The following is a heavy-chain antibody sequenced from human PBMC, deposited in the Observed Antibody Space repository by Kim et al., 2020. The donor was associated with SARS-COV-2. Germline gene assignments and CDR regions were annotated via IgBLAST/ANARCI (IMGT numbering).Heavy chain of an antibody. CDR1: GFTISNAW. CDR3: TRWNSGNYYDAS. CDR2: IKSKTDGGTT. Sequence: GGSLRLSCAASGFTISNAWMSWVRQAPGKGLEWVGRIKSKTDGGTTEYAAPVKGRFTISRDDSINTLFLQMSSLKTEDTALYYCTRWNSGNYYDASWGQGTLVTVSS. J-gene: IGHJ5*02. V-gene: IGHV3-15*01. D-gene: IGHD1-26*01.